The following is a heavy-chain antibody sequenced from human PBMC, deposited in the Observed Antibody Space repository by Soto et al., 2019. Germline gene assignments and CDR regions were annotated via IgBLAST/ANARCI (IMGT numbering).Heavy chain of an antibody. CDR1: GGSISSSSYY. D-gene: IGHD2-8*01. V-gene: IGHV4-39*01. J-gene: IGHJ4*02. CDR3: ASEGYCTNGVCYTGRRFDY. CDR2: IYYSGST. Sequence: SETLSLTCTVSGGSISSSSYYWGWIRQPPGKGVEWIGSIYYSGSTYYNPSLKSRVTISVDTSKNQFSLKLSSVTAADTAVYYCASEGYCTNGVCYTGRRFDYWGQGTLVTVSS.